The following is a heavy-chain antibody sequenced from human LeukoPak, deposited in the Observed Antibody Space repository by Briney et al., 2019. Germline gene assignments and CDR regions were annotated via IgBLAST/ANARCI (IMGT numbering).Heavy chain of an antibody. CDR1: GGSIGNYY. V-gene: IGHV4-59*01. D-gene: IGHD2-2*01. CDR2: IYYSGST. CDR3: ARTTEDCSSTSCYQYWFDP. J-gene: IGHJ5*02. Sequence: SETLSLTCTVSGGSIGNYYWSWIRQPPGKGLEWIGYIYYSGSTNYNPSLKSRVTISVDTSKNQFSLKLNSVTAADTAVYYCARTTEDCSSTSCYQYWFDPWGQGTLVTVSS.